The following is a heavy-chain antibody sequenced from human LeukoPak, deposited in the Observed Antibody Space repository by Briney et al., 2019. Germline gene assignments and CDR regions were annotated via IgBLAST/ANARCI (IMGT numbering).Heavy chain of an antibody. CDR3: AKDLQDSSGYYYSYDC. CDR1: GFTFSSYA. CDR2: ISGSGGST. D-gene: IGHD3-22*01. J-gene: IGHJ4*02. V-gene: IGHV3-23*01. Sequence: GGSLRLSCAASGFTFSSYAMSWVRQAPGKGLEWVSGISGSGGSTYYADSGKGRFTISRDNSKNTLYLQMNSLRAEDAAVYYCAKDLQDSSGYYYSYDCWGQGTLVTVSS.